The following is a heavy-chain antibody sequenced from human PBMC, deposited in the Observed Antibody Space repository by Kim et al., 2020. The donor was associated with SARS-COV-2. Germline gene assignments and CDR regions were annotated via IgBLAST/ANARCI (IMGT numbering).Heavy chain of an antibody. Sequence: GGSLRLSCAASGFTFSYYWMSWVRQAPGKGLEWVANIKQDGSEKYFVDSVRGRFTISRDNAKNLLYLQMNSLRAEDTAVYYCARLITMIVSGWFDPWGQGTLVTVSS. CDR3: ARLITMIVSGWFDP. D-gene: IGHD3-22*01. J-gene: IGHJ5*02. CDR1: GFTFSYYW. V-gene: IGHV3-7*01. CDR2: IKQDGSEK.